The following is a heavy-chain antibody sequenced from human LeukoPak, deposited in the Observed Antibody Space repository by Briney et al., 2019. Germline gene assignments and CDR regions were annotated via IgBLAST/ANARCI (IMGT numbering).Heavy chain of an antibody. D-gene: IGHD6-13*01. CDR1: GFTFSSFG. CDR3: ARDIVPYSSSWFSPAY. J-gene: IGHJ4*02. V-gene: IGHV3-33*01. Sequence: PGGSLRLSCAASGFTFSSFGMHWVRQAPGKGLEWVAVIWYDEGNKYYADSVKGRFTISRDNSKNTLYLQMNSLRAEDTAVYHCARDIVPYSSSWFSPAYWGQGTLVTVSS. CDR2: IWYDEGNK.